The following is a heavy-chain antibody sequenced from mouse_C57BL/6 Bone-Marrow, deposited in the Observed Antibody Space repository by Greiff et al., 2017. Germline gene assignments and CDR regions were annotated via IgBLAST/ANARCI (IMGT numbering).Heavy chain of an antibody. CDR3: ANSSYDWYFDV. Sequence: QVQLQQPGAELVKPGASVKLSCKASGYTFTSYWMHWVKQKPGQGLEWIGLIHPNSGSTNYNEKFKSKATLTVDKSSSTAYMQLSSLTSEDSAVYYCANSSYDWYFDVWGTGTTVTVSS. V-gene: IGHV1-64*01. J-gene: IGHJ1*03. CDR1: GYTFTSYW. D-gene: IGHD1-1*01. CDR2: IHPNSGST.